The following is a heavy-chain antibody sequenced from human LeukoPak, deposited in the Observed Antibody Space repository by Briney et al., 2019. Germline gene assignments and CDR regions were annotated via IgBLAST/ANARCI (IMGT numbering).Heavy chain of an antibody. CDR2: FDPEDGET. D-gene: IGHD3-9*01. CDR1: GYTLTELS. V-gene: IGHV1-24*01. J-gene: IGHJ5*02. Sequence: GASVKVSCKVSGYTLTELSMHWVRQAPGKGLEWMGGFDPEDGETIYAQKFQGRVTMTEDTSTDTAYMELSSLRSEDTAVYYCATGWYYDILTGYFRGWFDPWGQGTLVTVSS. CDR3: ATGWYYDILTGYFRGWFDP.